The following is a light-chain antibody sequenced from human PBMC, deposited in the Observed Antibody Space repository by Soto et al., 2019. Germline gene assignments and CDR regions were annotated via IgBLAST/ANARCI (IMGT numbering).Light chain of an antibody. CDR1: QSVFYSSNNKNY. Sequence: DIVMTQSPDSLAVSLGERATINCKSSQSVFYSSNNKNYLDWYQQKPGQPPKLIIYWASTRESGVPDRFSGSGSGAYFTLTISSLQAEDVAVYYCQQYYSTPGTFGQGTKVEIK. V-gene: IGKV4-1*01. CDR3: QQYYSTPGT. CDR2: WAS. J-gene: IGKJ1*01.